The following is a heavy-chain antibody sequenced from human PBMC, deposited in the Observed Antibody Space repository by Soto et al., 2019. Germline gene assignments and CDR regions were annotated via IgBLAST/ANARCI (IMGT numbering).Heavy chain of an antibody. V-gene: IGHV3-66*01. Sequence: EVQLVESGGGLVQPGGSLRLSCAASGFIVSSNYMNWVRQAPGKGLEWVSVIYSGGNTYYADSVKGRFTISRDISKNTVYLHMNSLRVEDTAVDYCARDIGNWNDGTYYSYAMDVWGQGTTVTVSS. J-gene: IGHJ6*02. CDR3: ARDIGNWNDGTYYSYAMDV. D-gene: IGHD1-1*01. CDR1: GFIVSSNY. CDR2: IYSGGNT.